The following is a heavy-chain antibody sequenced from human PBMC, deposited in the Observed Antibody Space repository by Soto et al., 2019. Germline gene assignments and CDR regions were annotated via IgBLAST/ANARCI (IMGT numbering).Heavy chain of an antibody. J-gene: IGHJ6*02. CDR3: ATNDLWSGYYTPIYYYYGMDV. V-gene: IGHV5-10-1*01. CDR1: GYSFTSYW. D-gene: IGHD3-3*01. Sequence: PGESLKISCKGSGYSFTSYWISWVRQMPGKGLEWMGRIDPSDSYTNYSPSFQGHVTISADKSISTAYLQWSSLKASDTAMYYCATNDLWSGYYTPIYYYYGMDVWGQGTTVTVSS. CDR2: IDPSDSYT.